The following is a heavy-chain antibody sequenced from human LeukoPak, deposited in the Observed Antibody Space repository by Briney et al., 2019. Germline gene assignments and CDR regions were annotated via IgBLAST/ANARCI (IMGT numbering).Heavy chain of an antibody. CDR2: ISAYNGNT. J-gene: IGHJ4*02. CDR1: GYTFTSYG. CDR3: ARYFDSGVVRGVINNDLDY. D-gene: IGHD3-10*01. V-gene: IGHV1-18*01. Sequence: ASVKVSCKASGYTFTSYGISWVRQAPGQGLEWMVWISAYNGNTNYAQKLQGRVTMTTDTSTSTAYMELRSLRSDDTAVYYCARYFDSGVVRGVINNDLDYWGQGTLVTVSS.